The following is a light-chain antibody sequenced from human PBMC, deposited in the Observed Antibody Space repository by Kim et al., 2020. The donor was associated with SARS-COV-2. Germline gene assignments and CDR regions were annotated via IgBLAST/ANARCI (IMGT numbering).Light chain of an antibody. CDR2: DNN. J-gene: IGLJ3*02. V-gene: IGLV1-51*01. CDR1: NSNIVNNY. CDR3: GTWDSSLSARV. Sequence: GQRVTISCSGNNSNIVNNYVSWYQQLPGTAPKLLIYDNNKRPSVIPDRFSGSKSGTSATLGITGLQTGDEADYYCGTWDSSLSARVFGGGTQLTVL.